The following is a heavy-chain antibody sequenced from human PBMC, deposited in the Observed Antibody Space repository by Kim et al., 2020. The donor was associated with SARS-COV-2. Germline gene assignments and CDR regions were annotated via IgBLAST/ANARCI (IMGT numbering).Heavy chain of an antibody. V-gene: IGHV4-39*07. D-gene: IGHD4-17*01. CDR1: GGSISSSSYY. CDR3: ARDSIWGNTVTYYYYYGMDV. CDR2: IYYSGST. Sequence: SETLSLTCTVSGGSISSSSYYWGWIRQPPGKGLEWIGSIYYSGSTYYNPSLKSRVTISVDTSKNQFSLKLSSVTAADTAVYYCARDSIWGNTVTYYYYYGMDVWGQGTTVTVSS. J-gene: IGHJ6*02.